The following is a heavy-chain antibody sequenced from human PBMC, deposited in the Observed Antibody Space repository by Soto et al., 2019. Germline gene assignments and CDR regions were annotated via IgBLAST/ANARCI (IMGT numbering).Heavy chain of an antibody. V-gene: IGHV3-30*18. CDR3: AKDLAVAAYYYDGMDV. J-gene: IGHJ6*02. Sequence: QVQLVESGGGVVQPGRSLRLSCAASGFTFSSYGMHWVRQAPGKGLEWVAVLSYDGSNKYYADSVKGRFTISRDNSKNTLYLQMNNLRAEDTAVYYCAKDLAVAAYYYDGMDVWGQGTTVTVSS. CDR1: GFTFSSYG. D-gene: IGHD6-19*01. CDR2: LSYDGSNK.